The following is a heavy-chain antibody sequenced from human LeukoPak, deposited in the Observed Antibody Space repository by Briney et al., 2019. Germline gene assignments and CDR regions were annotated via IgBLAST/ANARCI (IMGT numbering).Heavy chain of an antibody. V-gene: IGHV1-69*05. J-gene: IGHJ3*02. CDR2: IIPIFGTA. D-gene: IGHD4-17*01. CDR3: AMGRTTVTIVGAFDI. CDR1: GGTFSSYA. Sequence: SVKLSCKASGGTFSSYAISWVRQAPGQGLEWMGGIIPIFGTANYAQKFQGRVTITTDESTSTAYMELSRLRSEDTAVYYWAMGRTTVTIVGAFDIWGQGTMVTVSS.